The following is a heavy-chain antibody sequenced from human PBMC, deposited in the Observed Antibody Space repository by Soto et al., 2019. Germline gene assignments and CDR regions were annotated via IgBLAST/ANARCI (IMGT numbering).Heavy chain of an antibody. CDR1: GFTFDDYA. V-gene: IGHV3-9*01. Sequence: PGGSLRLSCAASGFTFDDYAMHWVRQAPGKGLEWVSGISWNSGSIGYADSVKGRFTISRDNAKNSLYLQMNSLRAEDTALYYCAKDMALNRYYYGSGSSLGMDYWGQGTLVTVSS. J-gene: IGHJ4*02. CDR3: AKDMALNRYYYGSGSSLGMDY. D-gene: IGHD3-10*01. CDR2: ISWNSGSI.